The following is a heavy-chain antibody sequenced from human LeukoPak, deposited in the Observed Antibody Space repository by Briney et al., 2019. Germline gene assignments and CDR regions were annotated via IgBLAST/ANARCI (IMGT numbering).Heavy chain of an antibody. CDR2: FYTSGST. Sequence: SETLSLTCTVSGGSISSYYWSWIRQPAGKGLEWIGRFYTSGSTKYNPSLKSRVTMSEDTSKNQFSLKLSSVTAADTAVYYCARYGAYGDYVSHRYYYYMDVWGKGTTVTVSS. V-gene: IGHV4-4*07. D-gene: IGHD4-17*01. CDR3: ARYGAYGDYVSHRYYYYMDV. CDR1: GGSISSYY. J-gene: IGHJ6*03.